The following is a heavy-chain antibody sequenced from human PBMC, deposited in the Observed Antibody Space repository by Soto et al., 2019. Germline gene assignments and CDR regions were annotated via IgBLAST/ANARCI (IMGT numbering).Heavy chain of an antibody. D-gene: IGHD4-4*01. CDR2: ISGSGGST. J-gene: IGHJ4*02. CDR1: GFTFSSYA. Sequence: EVQLLESGGGLVQPGGSLRLSCAASGFTFSSYAMSWVRQAPGKGLEWVSAISGSGGSTYYADSVKGRFTISRDNSKNTLYLQMNSLRAEDTAVYYCAKDSSRRHSNYVYFDYWGQGTLVTVSS. V-gene: IGHV3-23*01. CDR3: AKDSSRRHSNYVYFDY.